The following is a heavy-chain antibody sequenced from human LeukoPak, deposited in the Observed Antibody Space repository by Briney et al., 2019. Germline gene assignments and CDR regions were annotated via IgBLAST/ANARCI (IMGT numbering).Heavy chain of an antibody. Sequence: GGSLRLSCAASGFTFDDYGMSWVRQAPGKGLEWVSGINWNGGSTGYADSVKGRFTISRDNAKNSLYLQMNSPRAEDTALYYCARLGGGAMVTYYYYYMDVWGKGTTVTVSS. CDR1: GFTFDDYG. D-gene: IGHD5-18*01. V-gene: IGHV3-20*04. CDR3: ARLGGGAMVTYYYYYMDV. CDR2: INWNGGST. J-gene: IGHJ6*03.